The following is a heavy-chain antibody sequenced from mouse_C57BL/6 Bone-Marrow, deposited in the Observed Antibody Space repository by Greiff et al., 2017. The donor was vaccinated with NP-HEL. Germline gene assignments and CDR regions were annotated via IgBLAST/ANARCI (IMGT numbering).Heavy chain of an antibody. CDR1: GFTFSDYG. Sequence: EVQVVESGGGLVKPGGSLKLSCAASGFTFSDYGMHWVRQAPEKGLEWVAYISRGSSTIYYADTVKGRFTISRDNATNTLFLQMTSLRSEDTAMYYCASDGYRGQGTLVTVSA. V-gene: IGHV5-17*01. CDR3: ASDGY. J-gene: IGHJ3*02. CDR2: ISRGSSTI.